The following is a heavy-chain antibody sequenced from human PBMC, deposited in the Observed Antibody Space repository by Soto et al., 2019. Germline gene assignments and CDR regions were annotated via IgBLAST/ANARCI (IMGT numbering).Heavy chain of an antibody. J-gene: IGHJ4*02. Sequence: GASVKVSCKASGYPFTSYYMHWVRQSPGQGLEWMGIINPSGGSTSYAQKFQGRVTMTRDTSTSTVYMELSSLRSEDTAVYYCAREWEQTRAFDYWGQGTLVTVSS. CDR3: AREWEQTRAFDY. V-gene: IGHV1-46*01. D-gene: IGHD1-26*01. CDR1: GYPFTSYY. CDR2: INPSGGST.